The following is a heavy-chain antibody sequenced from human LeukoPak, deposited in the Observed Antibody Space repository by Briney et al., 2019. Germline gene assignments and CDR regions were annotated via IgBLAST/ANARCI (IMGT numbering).Heavy chain of an antibody. V-gene: IGHV4-4*07. Sequence: SETLSLTCTVSGGSFSSYYWSWIRQPSGKGLEWIGRMYTSGSTNYNPSLKSRLTMSVDTSKNQFSLKLSSVTAADTAVYYCARGPRYDFWSGPLDYGMDVWGQGTTVTVSS. CDR1: GGSFSSYY. CDR2: MYTSGST. D-gene: IGHD3-3*01. CDR3: ARGPRYDFWSGPLDYGMDV. J-gene: IGHJ6*02.